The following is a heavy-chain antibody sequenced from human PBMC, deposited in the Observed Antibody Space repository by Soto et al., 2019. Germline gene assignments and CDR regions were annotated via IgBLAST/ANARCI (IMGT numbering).Heavy chain of an antibody. J-gene: IGHJ6*02. CDR1: GFTFSSYW. V-gene: IGHV3-74*02. CDR3: ASDLSGRADV. CDR2: MNEDGGTT. Sequence: EVQFVESGGGLVRPGGSLILSCAASGFTFSSYWMHWVRQAPGKGLVWVSRMNEDGGTTDYADSVKGRFTISRDNAKTALYLQMNSLRVEDTAVYYCASDLSGRADVWGQGTTVTVSS. D-gene: IGHD3-10*01.